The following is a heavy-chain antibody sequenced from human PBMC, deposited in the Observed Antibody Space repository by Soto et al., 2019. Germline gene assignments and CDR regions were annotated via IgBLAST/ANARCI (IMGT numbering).Heavy chain of an antibody. Sequence: SETLSLTCTVSSGSINKYCWSWIRQPPGKELEWIGYICDSGSTNYNPSLTSRVTMSVDTSKNQFSLNLSSMTAADTAIYYCARQGENDYFDFWGQGALVTVSS. J-gene: IGHJ4*02. CDR2: ICDSGST. CDR1: SGSINKYC. D-gene: IGHD3-16*01. V-gene: IGHV4-59*08. CDR3: ARQGENDYFDF.